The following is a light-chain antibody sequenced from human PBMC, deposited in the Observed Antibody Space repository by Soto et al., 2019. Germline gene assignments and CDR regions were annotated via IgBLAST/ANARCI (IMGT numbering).Light chain of an antibody. V-gene: IGKV3-20*01. J-gene: IGKJ4*01. CDR2: GAS. CDR1: QSISRS. CDR3: QQYDNLPLT. Sequence: EIVLPHSPGILSLSPGERATLSCRASQSISRSLAWYQQKPGQAPRLLIYGASSRATGIPDRFSGSGSGTDFTFTISSLQPEDIATYYCQQYDNLPLTFGGGTKVDIK.